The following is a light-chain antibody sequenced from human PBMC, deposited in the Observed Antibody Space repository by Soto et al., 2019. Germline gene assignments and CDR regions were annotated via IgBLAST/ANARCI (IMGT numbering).Light chain of an antibody. CDR1: SSLIGAGYD. CDR2: GNS. Sequence: QSVLTQPPSVSGAPGLRVTISCTGSSSLIGAGYDVHWYQQLPGTAPKLLIYGNSNRPSGVPDRFSGSKSGTSASLAITGLQAEDEADYYCQSYDSSLSGWVFGGGTKLTVL. J-gene: IGLJ3*02. V-gene: IGLV1-40*01. CDR3: QSYDSSLSGWV.